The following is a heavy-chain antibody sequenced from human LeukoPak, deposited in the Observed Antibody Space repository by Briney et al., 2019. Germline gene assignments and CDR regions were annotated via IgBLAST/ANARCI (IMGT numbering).Heavy chain of an antibody. CDR3: ATPTAGTWHFDY. Sequence: TGGPLRLSCAASGFTFSSYWMTWVRQAPGKGLEWVANIKQDASERYYVDSVKGRFTISRDNAKNSLYLQMNSLRAEDTAVYYCATPTAGTWHFDYWGQGTLVTVSS. CDR1: GFTFSSYW. V-gene: IGHV3-7*01. CDR2: IKQDASER. J-gene: IGHJ4*02. D-gene: IGHD1-1*01.